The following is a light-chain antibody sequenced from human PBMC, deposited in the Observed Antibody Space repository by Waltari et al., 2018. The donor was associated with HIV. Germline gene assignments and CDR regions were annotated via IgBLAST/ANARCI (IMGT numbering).Light chain of an antibody. CDR2: SNN. Sequence: QSVLTQPPSASGTPGQRVTISCSGSSSNIGRNTVNWYQQLPGTAPKLLIYSNNQRPSGVPDRFSDSKSGTSASLAISGLQSEDEADYYCAAWDDSLNAYWVFGGGTKLTVL. V-gene: IGLV1-44*01. J-gene: IGLJ3*02. CDR1: SSNIGRNT. CDR3: AAWDDSLNAYWV.